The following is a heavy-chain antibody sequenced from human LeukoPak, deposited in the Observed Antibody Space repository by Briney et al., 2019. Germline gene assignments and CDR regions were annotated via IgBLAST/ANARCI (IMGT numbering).Heavy chain of an antibody. J-gene: IGHJ3*02. CDR3: ARGRYCSADICSGGDAFDI. CDR1: GGSISDYY. CDR2: IYTRGST. D-gene: IGHD2-15*01. Sequence: SETLSLTCTVSGGSISDYYWSWIRQPAGKGLEWIGRIYTRGSTNYNPSLKSRVTMSVDTSKNQFSLKLSSVTAADTAVYYCARGRYCSADICSGGDAFDIWGQGTMVSVSS. V-gene: IGHV4-4*07.